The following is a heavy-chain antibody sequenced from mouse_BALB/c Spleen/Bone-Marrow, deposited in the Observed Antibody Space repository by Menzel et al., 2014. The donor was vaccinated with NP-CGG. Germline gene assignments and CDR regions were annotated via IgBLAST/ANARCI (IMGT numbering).Heavy chain of an antibody. D-gene: IGHD2-13*01. CDR1: GYTFTSYY. Sequence: QVQLKESGAELVKPGASVKLSCKASGYTFTSYYMNWVKPRPGQGLEWIGVINPSNGGTNFNEKFKSKATLTVDKSSSTAYMQLSSLTSEDSAVYYGTREGDSPFAYWGQGTLVTVSA. CDR3: TREGDSPFAY. V-gene: IGHV1-53*01. J-gene: IGHJ3*01. CDR2: INPSNGGT.